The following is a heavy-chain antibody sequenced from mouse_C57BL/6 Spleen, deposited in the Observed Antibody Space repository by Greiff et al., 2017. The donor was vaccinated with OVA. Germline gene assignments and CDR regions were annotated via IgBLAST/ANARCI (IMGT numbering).Heavy chain of an antibody. CDR2: VYPYNGGT. V-gene: IGHV1-36*01. CDR3: ARNYGYDEAMDY. D-gene: IGHD2-2*01. Sequence: EVQLQESGPVLVKPGPSVKISCKASGFTFTDYYMHWVTHSPGQSLEWIGLVYPYNGGTSYNKKFKGKATLTVDTSSSTSYMELNSLTSEDSAVYYCARNYGYDEAMDYWGQGTSVTVSS. CDR1: GFTFTDYY. J-gene: IGHJ4*01.